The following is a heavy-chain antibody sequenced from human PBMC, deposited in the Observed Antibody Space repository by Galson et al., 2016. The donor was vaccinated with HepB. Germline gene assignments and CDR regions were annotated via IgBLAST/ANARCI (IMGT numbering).Heavy chain of an antibody. D-gene: IGHD2-15*01. CDR2: ITSGGTT. V-gene: IGHV3-23*01. CDR3: ARDSGLLCSGDNCRRGSFDS. CDR1: GFTFNNYA. J-gene: IGHJ4*02. Sequence: SLRLSCAASGFTFNNYAMNWVRQAPGRGLEWVSSITSGGTTYYADSVKGRFTISRDNSKNTQYLQMSSLRAADTALYFCARDSGLLCSGDNCRRGSFDSWGQGSLVTVSS.